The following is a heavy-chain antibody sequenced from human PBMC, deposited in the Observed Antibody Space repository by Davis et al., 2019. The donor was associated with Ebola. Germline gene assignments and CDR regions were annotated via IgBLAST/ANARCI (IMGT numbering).Heavy chain of an antibody. J-gene: IGHJ4*02. CDR1: GFTFSSYG. CDR3: ARQIYGDSDFNY. D-gene: IGHD4-17*01. V-gene: IGHV3-33*01. Sequence: LKISCAASGFTFSSYGMHWVRQAPGKGLEWVAVIWYDGSNKYYADSVKGRFTISRDNSKNTLYLQMNSLRAEDTAVYYCARQIYGDSDFNYWGQGTLVTVSS. CDR2: IWYDGSNK.